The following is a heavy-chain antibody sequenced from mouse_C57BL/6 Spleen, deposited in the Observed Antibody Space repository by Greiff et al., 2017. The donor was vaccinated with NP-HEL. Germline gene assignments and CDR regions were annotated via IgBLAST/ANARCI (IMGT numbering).Heavy chain of an antibody. CDR2: IYPGDGDT. D-gene: IGHD2-4*01. Sequence: QVQLQQSGAELVKPGASVKISCKASGYAFSSYWMNWVKQRPGKGLEWIGQIYPGDGDTNYNGKFKGKATLTADKSSSTAYMQLSSLTSEDSAVYFCARDDYDAIYAMDYWGQGTSVIVSS. CDR1: GYAFSSYW. J-gene: IGHJ4*01. CDR3: ARDDYDAIYAMDY. V-gene: IGHV1-80*01.